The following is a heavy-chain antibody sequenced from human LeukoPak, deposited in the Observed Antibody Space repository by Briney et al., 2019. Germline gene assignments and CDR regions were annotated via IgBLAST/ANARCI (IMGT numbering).Heavy chain of an antibody. CDR3: TAYDPSDYYGMDV. D-gene: IGHD5-12*01. V-gene: IGHV3-49*04. CDR1: GFTFGDYA. J-gene: IGHJ6*02. Sequence: GRSLRLSCTASGFTFGDYAMTWVRQAPGKGLEWVGFIRSKAYGGTTEFAASVKGRFIISREDSKSIAYLQMNSLKTEDTAVYYCTAYDPSDYYGMDVWGQGTTVTVS. CDR2: IRSKAYGGTT.